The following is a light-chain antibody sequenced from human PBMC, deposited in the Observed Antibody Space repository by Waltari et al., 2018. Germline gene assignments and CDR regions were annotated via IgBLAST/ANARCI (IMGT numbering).Light chain of an antibody. CDR3: QQSRNWPLT. J-gene: IGKJ4*01. V-gene: IGKV3-11*01. Sequence: EIVLTQSPATLSLSPGERATLPCGASQSVSSYLALYQQKPGQAPRLLIYDASNRATGIPVRFSGSGSGTDFTLTISSLEPEDSAVYYCQQSRNWPLTFGGGTKVEIK. CDR2: DAS. CDR1: QSVSSY.